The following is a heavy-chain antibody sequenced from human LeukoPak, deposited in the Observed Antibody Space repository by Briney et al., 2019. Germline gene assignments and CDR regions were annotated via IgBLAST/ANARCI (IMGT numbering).Heavy chain of an antibody. D-gene: IGHD2-2*02. V-gene: IGHV1-69*13. Sequence: SVKVSCKASGYTFTNYGFSWVRQAPGQGLEWMGGIIPIFGTANYAQKFQGRVTITADESTSTAYMELSSLRSEDTAVYYCARAPATAIPEGPFDYWGQGTLVTVSS. CDR2: IIPIFGTA. CDR3: ARAPATAIPEGPFDY. J-gene: IGHJ4*02. CDR1: GYTFTNYG.